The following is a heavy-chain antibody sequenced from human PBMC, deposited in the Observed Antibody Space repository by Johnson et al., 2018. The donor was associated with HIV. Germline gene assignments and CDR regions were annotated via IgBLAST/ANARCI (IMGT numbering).Heavy chain of an antibody. CDR2: ISYDGSNK. V-gene: IGHV3-30*03. D-gene: IGHD5-12*01. Sequence: QVQLVESGGGVVQPGRSLRLSCAASGFTFSSYGMHWVRQAPGKGLEWVAVISYDGSNKYSADSVKGRFTISRDNAKNSLYLQMNSLRAEDTALYYCATLRGYSGYDSFDIWGQGTMVTVSS. J-gene: IGHJ3*02. CDR3: ATLRGYSGYDSFDI. CDR1: GFTFSSYG.